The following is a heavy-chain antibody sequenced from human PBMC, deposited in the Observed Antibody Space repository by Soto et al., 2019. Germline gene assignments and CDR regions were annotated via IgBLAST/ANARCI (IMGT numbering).Heavy chain of an antibody. CDR3: ASTYTTSWYWFDP. Sequence: QVTVKESGPVLVKPTETLTLTCTVSGFSLSNAGLGVSWIRQPPGKALEWLAHIFSNDEKSYSTSLNSRLNISKDTSKSQVVLTMTNMDPVDTATYYCASTYTTSWYWFDPWGQGTLVTVSS. CDR1: GFSLSNAGLG. CDR2: IFSNDEK. D-gene: IGHD6-13*01. V-gene: IGHV2-26*04. J-gene: IGHJ5*02.